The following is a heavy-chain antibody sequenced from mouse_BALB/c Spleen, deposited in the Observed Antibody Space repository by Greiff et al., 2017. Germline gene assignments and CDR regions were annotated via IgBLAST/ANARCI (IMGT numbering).Heavy chain of an antibody. CDR3: ARGRRGYAMDY. Sequence: QVQLQQSGAELVRPGTSVKVSCKASGYAFTNYLIEWVKQRPGQGLEWIGVINPGSGGTNYNEKFKGKATLTADKSSSTASMQLSSLTSDDSAVYFCARGRRGYAMDYWGQGTSVTVSS. CDR1: GYAFTNYL. CDR2: INPGSGGT. J-gene: IGHJ4*01. V-gene: IGHV1-54*03.